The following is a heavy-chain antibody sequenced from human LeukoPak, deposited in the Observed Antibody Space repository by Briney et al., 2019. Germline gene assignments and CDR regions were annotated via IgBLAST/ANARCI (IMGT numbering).Heavy chain of an antibody. CDR1: GGSTSSYN. CDR2: IYYSGST. D-gene: IGHD3-10*01. Sequence: SETLSLTCTVSGGSTSSYNWSWIRQPPGKGLEWIGYIYYSGSTNYNPSLKSRVTISVDTSKNQFSLKLSSVTAADTAVYYCARDTLTGVFDYWGQGTLVTVSS. CDR3: ARDTLTGVFDY. J-gene: IGHJ4*02. V-gene: IGHV4-59*01.